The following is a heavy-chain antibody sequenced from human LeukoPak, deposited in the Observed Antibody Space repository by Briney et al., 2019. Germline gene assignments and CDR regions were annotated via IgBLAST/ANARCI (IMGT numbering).Heavy chain of an antibody. CDR1: GFTVSNSY. V-gene: IGHV3-53*01. CDR2: IYPDGTT. CDR3: AREQAYWFGP. Sequence: GGSLRFSCAASGFTVSNSYMTWVRQAPGKGLEWVSFIYPDGTTSYADSVKGRFTISRDTSKNTLHLQMNSLRADDTAVYYCAREQAYWFGPWGQGSLVTVSS. J-gene: IGHJ5*02.